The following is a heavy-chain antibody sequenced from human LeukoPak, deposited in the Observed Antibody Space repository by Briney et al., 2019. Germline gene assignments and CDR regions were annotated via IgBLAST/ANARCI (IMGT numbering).Heavy chain of an antibody. Sequence: PSETLSLTCTVSGGSISSYYWDWIRQPPGKGLEWIGEINHSGSTNYNPSLKSRVTISVDTSKNQFSLRLSSVTAADTAVYYCASAESGQQLADYWGQGTLVTVSS. V-gene: IGHV4-34*01. CDR2: INHSGST. D-gene: IGHD6-13*01. J-gene: IGHJ4*02. CDR1: GGSISSYY. CDR3: ASAESGQQLADY.